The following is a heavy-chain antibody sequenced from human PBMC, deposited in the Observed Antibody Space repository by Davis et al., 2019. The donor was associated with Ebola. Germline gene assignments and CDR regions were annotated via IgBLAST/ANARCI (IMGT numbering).Heavy chain of an antibody. CDR3: ASQHPSMVAFDY. V-gene: IGHV4-61*08. J-gene: IGHJ4*02. CDR2: IYYSGST. CDR1: GGSISSGDYY. Sequence: SETLSLTCTVPGGSISSGDYYWSWIRQPPGKGLEWIGYIYYSGSTNYNPSLKSRVTISVDTSKNQFSLKLSSVTAADTAVYYCASQHPSMVAFDYWGQGTLVTVSS. D-gene: IGHD5-12*01.